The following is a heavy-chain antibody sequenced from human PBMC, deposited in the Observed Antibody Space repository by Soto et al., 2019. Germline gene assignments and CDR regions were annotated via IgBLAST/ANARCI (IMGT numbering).Heavy chain of an antibody. V-gene: IGHV3-23*01. CDR1: GFTFSNYA. CDR2: ISATGGST. D-gene: IGHD5-18*01. CDR3: AKDRPIGNSYGHLGC. Sequence: EVQLLESGGGLVQPGGSLRLSCAASGFTFSNYAMSWVRQAPGKGLEWVSFISATGGSTYYADSVRDRFTLSRDNSKNTLYLQMNSLRAEDPAVYYCAKDRPIGNSYGHLGCWGQGTLVTVSS. J-gene: IGHJ4*02.